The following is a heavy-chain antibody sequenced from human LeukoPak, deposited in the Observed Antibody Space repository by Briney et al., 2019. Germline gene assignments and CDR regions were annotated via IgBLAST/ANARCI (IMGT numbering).Heavy chain of an antibody. CDR1: GGSMNNYY. CDR3: ARGRGDSKGTSFDF. J-gene: IGHJ4*02. V-gene: IGHV4-59*01. CDR2: IYHTGSA. Sequence: SETLSLTCTVSGGSMNNYYWSWIRQSPGMGLEWVGYIYHTGSATYKPSLKSRVTLSLDTSKNQFSLRLNSVTAADTAVYYCARGRGDSKGTSFDFWGQGTLVTVSS. D-gene: IGHD3-22*01.